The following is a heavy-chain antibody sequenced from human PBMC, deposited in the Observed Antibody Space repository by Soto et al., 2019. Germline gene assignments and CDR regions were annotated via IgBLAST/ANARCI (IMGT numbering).Heavy chain of an antibody. CDR2: TRNKANSYTT. Sequence: QSGGSLRLSCAASGFTFSDHYMDWVRQAPGKGLEWVGRTRNKANSYTTEYAASVKGRFTISRDDSKNSLYLQMNSLKTEDTAVYYCASSLRGCSGGSCYYYYGMDVWGQGTTVTVSS. D-gene: IGHD2-15*01. CDR3: ASSLRGCSGGSCYYYYGMDV. V-gene: IGHV3-72*01. J-gene: IGHJ6*02. CDR1: GFTFSDHY.